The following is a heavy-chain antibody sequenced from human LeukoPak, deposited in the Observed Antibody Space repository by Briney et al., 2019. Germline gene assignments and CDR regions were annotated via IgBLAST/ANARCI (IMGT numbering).Heavy chain of an antibody. D-gene: IGHD5-24*01. CDR3: AKDSIRDGYNSYDY. CDR1: GFTFDDFA. J-gene: IGHJ4*02. V-gene: IGHV3-23*01. CDR2: IYASGGTT. Sequence: GGSLRLSCEASGFTFDDFAMNWVRQAPGKGLQWVSLIYASGGTTKYADSVKGRFTISRDKSKNTLYLQMNSLRVEDTAVYYCAKDSIRDGYNSYDYWGQGTLVTVSS.